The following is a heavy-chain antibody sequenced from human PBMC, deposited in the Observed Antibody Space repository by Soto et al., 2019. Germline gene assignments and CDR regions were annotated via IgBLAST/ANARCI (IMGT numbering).Heavy chain of an antibody. CDR2: IYASGSP. CDR1: GGSVSVYY. V-gene: IGHV4-59*02. Sequence: SETLSLTCTISGGSVSVYYWSWIRQSTGQGLEWIGYIYASGSPYYNPSLRSRVTISADTSKNQISLKLTSPTSADTAVYYCARGVGSSPPQYWGRGTLVTVSS. J-gene: IGHJ4*02. D-gene: IGHD1-26*01. CDR3: ARGVGSSPPQY.